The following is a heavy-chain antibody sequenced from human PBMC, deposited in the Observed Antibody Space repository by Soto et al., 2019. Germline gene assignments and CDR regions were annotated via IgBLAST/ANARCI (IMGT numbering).Heavy chain of an antibody. Sequence: PSETLSLTCAVVGDSLRGQSWNWIRQSPGKGLEWIGELDQSGGTNYNPSLKSRAIISDDTSKNQFSLTFTSVTAADTAVYYCARDKSSGWHKTPYSYGMDVWGQGTTVTVSS. J-gene: IGHJ6*02. CDR2: LDQSGGT. CDR1: GDSLRGQS. V-gene: IGHV4-34*01. CDR3: ARDKSSGWHKTPYSYGMDV. D-gene: IGHD6-19*01.